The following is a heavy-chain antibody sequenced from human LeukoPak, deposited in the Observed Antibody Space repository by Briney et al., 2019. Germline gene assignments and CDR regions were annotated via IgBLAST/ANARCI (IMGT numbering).Heavy chain of an antibody. Sequence: GESLKFSCKGSGYSLSTYWMGWVRQMPGKGLEWMGIIYPGDSDTRYSPSFQGQVTISADKSISTAYLQWSSLKASDTAMYYCVRPLNGGNVYWGQGTLVTVSS. CDR2: IYPGDSDT. CDR3: VRPLNGGNVY. J-gene: IGHJ4*02. V-gene: IGHV5-51*01. CDR1: GYSLSTYW. D-gene: IGHD4-23*01.